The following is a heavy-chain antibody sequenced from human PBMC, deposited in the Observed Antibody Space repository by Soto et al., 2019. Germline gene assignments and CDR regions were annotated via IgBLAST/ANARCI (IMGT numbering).Heavy chain of an antibody. V-gene: IGHV3-11*06. CDR1: GFSFGDSY. J-gene: IGHJ4*02. CDR2: ISGGSSYT. D-gene: IGHD2-21*01. Sequence: QVHLVESGGGLVKPGGSLRLACAASGFSFGDSYMSWVRQAPGKGLEWLSYISGGSSYTNYADSVKGRFTLSRDNAKRSLYLEMNSLRADDTAVYYCAKTIVAASGYYFDTGARETWSPSPQ. CDR3: AKTIVAASGYYFDT.